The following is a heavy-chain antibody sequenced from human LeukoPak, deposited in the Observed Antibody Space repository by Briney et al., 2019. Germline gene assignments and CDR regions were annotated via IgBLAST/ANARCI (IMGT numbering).Heavy chain of an antibody. V-gene: IGHV1-3*01. Sequence: ASVKVSCKASGYTFNSYAMHWVRQAPGQTLEWLGWINPANGYTKYSQQIQGRVTMTRNTSISTAYMELSSLRSEDTAVYYCARGRSRYYDSSGYYYNDWGQGTMVTVSS. J-gene: IGHJ3*01. CDR3: ARGRSRYYDSSGYYYND. CDR1: GYTFNSYA. D-gene: IGHD3-22*01. CDR2: INPANGYT.